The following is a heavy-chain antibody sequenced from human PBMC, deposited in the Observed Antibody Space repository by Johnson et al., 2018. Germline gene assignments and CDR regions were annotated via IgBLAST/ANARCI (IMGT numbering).Heavy chain of an antibody. Sequence: QVQLQESGPGLVKPSETLSLTCTVSGGSISSDYWSWIRQPPGKGLEWIGYIYYSGSTNYNPSLKSRVPISVNTSKDQFSLKLTSVTAGDTAVYYCARVAMGRGPGGLYYYYMDVWGKGTTVTVSS. V-gene: IGHV4-59*01. J-gene: IGHJ6*03. D-gene: IGHD3-10*01. CDR2: IYYSGST. CDR3: ARVAMGRGPGGLYYYYMDV. CDR1: GGSISSDY.